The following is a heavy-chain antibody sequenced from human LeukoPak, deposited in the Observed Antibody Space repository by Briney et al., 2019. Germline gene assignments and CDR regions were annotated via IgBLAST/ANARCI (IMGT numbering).Heavy chain of an antibody. CDR3: ARDFSEGILMVSDIPLDY. D-gene: IGHD2-8*01. Sequence: ASVKVSCKASGYTFTNYDVNWVRQATGQGLEWMGWMNPTSGKAGFAQRFQGRVSMTRNISISTAYMELSSLRSEDTAVYYCARDFSEGILMVSDIPLDYWGQGTLVIVSS. CDR1: GYTFTNYD. V-gene: IGHV1-8*01. CDR2: MNPTSGKA. J-gene: IGHJ4*02.